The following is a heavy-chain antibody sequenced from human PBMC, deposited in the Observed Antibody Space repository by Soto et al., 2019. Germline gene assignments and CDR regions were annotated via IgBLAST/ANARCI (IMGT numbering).Heavy chain of an antibody. V-gene: IGHV1-46*01. CDR2: IDPTHGST. CDR3: ARVPYDTTGYYAF. J-gene: IGHJ4*02. CDR1: GYTFTTYY. D-gene: IGHD3-22*01. Sequence: ASVMISCTAAGYTFTTYYMHWVRQAPGQGLEWMGVIDPTHGSTTYAQKFQGRVTMTSDTSTNTVYMELSSLKSEDTAVYYCARVPYDTTGYYAFWGQGTLVTVSS.